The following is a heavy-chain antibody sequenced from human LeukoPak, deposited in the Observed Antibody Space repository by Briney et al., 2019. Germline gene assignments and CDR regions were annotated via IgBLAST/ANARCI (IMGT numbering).Heavy chain of an antibody. J-gene: IGHJ4*02. D-gene: IGHD1-14*01. CDR3: AKATGYLL. Sequence: GVSLRLSCAASGFTVSNYEMNWVRQAPVKGLEWVSTIGNSGGSTYYADSVKGRFTIARDDPENTLFLQMNSLRAEDTAVYYCAKATGYLLWGQGTLVTVSS. V-gene: IGHV3-23*01. CDR1: GFTVSNYE. CDR2: IGNSGGST.